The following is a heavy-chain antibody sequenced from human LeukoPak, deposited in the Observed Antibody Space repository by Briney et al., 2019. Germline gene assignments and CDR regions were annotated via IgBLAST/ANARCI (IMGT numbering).Heavy chain of an antibody. CDR1: GFTFSSYA. J-gene: IGHJ4*02. CDR2: ISGSGGST. D-gene: IGHD4-17*01. CDR3: AKGDLPYYGDYTGTIDY. Sequence: PGGSLRLTCAASGFTFSSYAMNWVRQAPGKGLEWVSAISGSGGSTYYADSVKGRFTISRDNSKNTLYLQMNSLRAEDTAVHYCAKGDLPYYGDYTGTIDYWGQGTLVTVSS. V-gene: IGHV3-23*01.